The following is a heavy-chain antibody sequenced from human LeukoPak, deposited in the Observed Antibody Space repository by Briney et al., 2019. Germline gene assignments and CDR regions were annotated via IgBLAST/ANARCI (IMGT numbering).Heavy chain of an antibody. CDR3: ANVPSQTYYDILTGYSLDYYYGMDV. Sequence: PGGSLRLSCAASGFTFSSYVMHWVRQAPGKGLEWVAFIRYDGSNKYYADSVKGRFTISRDNSKNTLYLQMNSLRAEDTAVYYCANVPSQTYYDILTGYSLDYYYGMDVWGQGTTVTVSS. J-gene: IGHJ6*02. D-gene: IGHD3-9*01. CDR1: GFTFSSYV. V-gene: IGHV3-30*02. CDR2: IRYDGSNK.